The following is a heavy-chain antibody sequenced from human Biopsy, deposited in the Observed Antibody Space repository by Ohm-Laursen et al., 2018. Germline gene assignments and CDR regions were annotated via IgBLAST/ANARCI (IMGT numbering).Heavy chain of an antibody. CDR3: ARHPTGFWFDP. Sequence: SETLSLTCTVSGGSVSSNTNYWAWIRQPPGKGLEWIGSIFYSGIIYYNPSLKSRVSISEDTSKNHFSLNLTSVTAADTAVYYCARHPTGFWFDPWGQGTLVTVSS. J-gene: IGHJ5*02. CDR2: IFYSGII. V-gene: IGHV4-39*01. CDR1: GGSVSSNTNY.